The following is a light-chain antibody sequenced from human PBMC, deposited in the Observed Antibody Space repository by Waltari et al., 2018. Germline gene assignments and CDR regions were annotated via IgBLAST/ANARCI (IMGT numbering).Light chain of an antibody. Sequence: SVSGSPGQSVTISCTGTSSDVGGYNYVSWYQQHPGKAPKLMIYDVTKRPSGVPDRFSGSKSGNTASLTISGLQAEDEAEYYCCSYAGSYSWVFGGGTKLTVL. V-gene: IGLV2-11*01. J-gene: IGLJ3*02. CDR3: CSYAGSYSWV. CDR1: SSDVGGYNY. CDR2: DVT.